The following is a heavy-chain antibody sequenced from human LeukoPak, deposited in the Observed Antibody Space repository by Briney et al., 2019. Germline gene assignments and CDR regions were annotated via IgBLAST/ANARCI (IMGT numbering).Heavy chain of an antibody. CDR2: ISYDGSNK. J-gene: IGHJ4*02. CDR3: ARGLTWIQLWVYFDY. CDR1: GFPFASYV. Sequence: AGGSLRLSCEGSGFPFASYVMSWVRQAPGKGLEWVAVISYDGSNKYYADSVKGRFTISRDNSKNTLYLQMNSLRAEDTAVYYCARGLTWIQLWVYFDYWGQGTLVTVSS. D-gene: IGHD5-18*01. V-gene: IGHV3-30*19.